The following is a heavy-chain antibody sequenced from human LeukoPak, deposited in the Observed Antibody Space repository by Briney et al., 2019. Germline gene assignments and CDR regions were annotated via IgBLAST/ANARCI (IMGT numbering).Heavy chain of an antibody. J-gene: IGHJ2*01. D-gene: IGHD1-26*01. Sequence: PGGSLRLSCTASGFTLSNYWMSWVRQAPGKGLEWVAVIPYDGSNKYYADSVKGRFTISRDNSKNTLYLQMNSLRAEDTAVYYCARVLLGAAHFDLWGRGTLVTVSS. CDR1: GFTLSNYW. V-gene: IGHV3-30-3*01. CDR2: IPYDGSNK. CDR3: ARVLLGAAHFDL.